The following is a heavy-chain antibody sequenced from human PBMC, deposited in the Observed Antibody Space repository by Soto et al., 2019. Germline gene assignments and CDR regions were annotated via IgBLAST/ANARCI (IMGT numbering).Heavy chain of an antibody. CDR2: INAGNGNT. CDR1: GYTFTSYA. D-gene: IGHD6-19*01. J-gene: IGHJ4*02. CDR3: ARVRLAVAGFDY. Sequence: ASVKVSFKASGYTFTSYAMHWVRQAPGQRPEWMGWINAGNGNTKYSQKFQDRVTISKDTSANTAYMELSSLRSEETAVYFCARVRLAVAGFDYWGQGTQVTVSS. V-gene: IGHV1-3*01.